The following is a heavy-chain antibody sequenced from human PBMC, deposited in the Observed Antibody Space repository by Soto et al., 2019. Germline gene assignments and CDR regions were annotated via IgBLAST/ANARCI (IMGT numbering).Heavy chain of an antibody. J-gene: IGHJ4*02. D-gene: IGHD5-18*01. CDR2: ISAYNGNT. CDR1: GYTFTSYG. V-gene: IGHV1-18*03. CDR3: ARDLEAYSYCFIDY. Sequence: QVQLVQSGAEVKKPGASVKVSCKASGYTFTSYGNSWVRQAPGHGLEWMGWISAYNGNTNYAQKLQGRVTMTTDTSTSTAYMELRSLRSDDMAVYYCARDLEAYSYCFIDYWGQGTLVTVSS.